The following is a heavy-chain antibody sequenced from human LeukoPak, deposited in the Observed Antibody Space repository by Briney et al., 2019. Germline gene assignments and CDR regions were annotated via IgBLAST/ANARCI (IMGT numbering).Heavy chain of an antibody. CDR1: GGSISFGGYY. CDR2: IYYRGTT. Sequence: SETLSLTCTVSGGSISFGGYYWSWIRQLPGKGLEWIGYIYYRGTTNYNPSLKSRVTISVDTSKNQFSLKLSSVTAADTAVYYCARLWAGVVPAALYYYYYMDVWGKGTTVTVSS. V-gene: IGHV4-39*01. D-gene: IGHD2-2*01. J-gene: IGHJ6*03. CDR3: ARLWAGVVPAALYYYYYMDV.